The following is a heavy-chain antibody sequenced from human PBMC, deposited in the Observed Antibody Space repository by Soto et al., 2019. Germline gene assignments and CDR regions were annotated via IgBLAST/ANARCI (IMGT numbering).Heavy chain of an antibody. CDR3: ASGKVVPAAYGSYYYYYYGMDV. CDR2: IYYSGST. V-gene: IGHV4-39*01. Sequence: PSETLSLTCTVSGGSISSSSYYWVWIRQPPGKGLEWIGSIYYSGSTYYNPSLKSRVTISVDTSKNQFSLKLSSVTAADTAVYYCASGKVVPAAYGSYYYYYYGMDVWGQGTTVTVSS. J-gene: IGHJ6*02. D-gene: IGHD2-2*01. CDR1: GGSISSSSYY.